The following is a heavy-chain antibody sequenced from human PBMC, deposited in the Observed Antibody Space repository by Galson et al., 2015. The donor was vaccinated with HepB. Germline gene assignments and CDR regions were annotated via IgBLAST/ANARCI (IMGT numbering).Heavy chain of an antibody. Sequence: SLRLSCAASGFTASSYVTSWVRQAPGKGLEWVSGISDSGGGTYYADSVKGRFTISRDTSKSTLYLQMNSLRAEDTAVYYCAKGPEKIYHSGGYYWAVSGADDYWGQGILVTVSS. CDR2: ISDSGGGT. V-gene: IGHV3-23*01. CDR3: AKGPEKIYHSGGYYWAVSGADDY. J-gene: IGHJ4*02. CDR1: GFTASSYV. D-gene: IGHD3-22*01.